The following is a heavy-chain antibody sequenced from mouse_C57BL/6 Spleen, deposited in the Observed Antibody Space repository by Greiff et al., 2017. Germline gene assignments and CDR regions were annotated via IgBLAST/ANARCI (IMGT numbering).Heavy chain of an antibody. CDR1: GFTFSNYW. V-gene: IGHV6-3*01. D-gene: IGHD4-1*01. Sequence: EVMLVESGGGLVQPGGSMKLSCVASGFTFSNYWMNWVRQSPEKGLEWVAQIRLKSDNYATHYAESVNGRFTISRDDSKSSVYLQMNNLRAEDTGVYYCARRNWALYYFDYWGQGTTLTVSS. CDR2: IRLKSDNYAT. J-gene: IGHJ2*01. CDR3: ARRNWALYYFDY.